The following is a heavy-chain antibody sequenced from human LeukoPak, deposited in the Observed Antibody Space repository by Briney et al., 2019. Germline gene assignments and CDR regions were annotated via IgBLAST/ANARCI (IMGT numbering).Heavy chain of an antibody. D-gene: IGHD4-17*01. CDR1: GYTFTSYA. CDR2: ISTYTGNT. V-gene: IGHV1-18*01. Sequence: GASVKVSCKASGYTFTSYAMNWVRQAPGQGLEWMGWISTYTGNTNYAQKLQGRVTMTTDTSTSTAYMELRSLRSDDTAVYYCARGDDYGDYWGLYWGQGTLVTVSS. J-gene: IGHJ4*02. CDR3: ARGDDYGDYWGLY.